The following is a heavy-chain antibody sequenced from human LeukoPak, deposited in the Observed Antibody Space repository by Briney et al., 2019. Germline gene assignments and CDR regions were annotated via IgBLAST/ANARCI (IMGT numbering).Heavy chain of an antibody. V-gene: IGHV3-48*02. CDR2: ISSGSSTI. CDR3: ARGGLEWLSY. D-gene: IGHD6-19*01. J-gene: IGHJ4*02. CDR1: GFTFSSYS. Sequence: GGSLRLSCAASGFTFSSYSMNWVRQAPGKGLEWVSYISSGSSTIYYAHSLKGRFTISRDNAKNSLYLQMNSLRDEDTAVYYCARGGLEWLSYWGQGTLVTVSS.